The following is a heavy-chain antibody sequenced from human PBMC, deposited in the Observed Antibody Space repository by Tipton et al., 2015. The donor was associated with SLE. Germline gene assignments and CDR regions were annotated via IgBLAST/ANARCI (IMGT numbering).Heavy chain of an antibody. CDR3: GRGATTWRGAVYGMDV. CDR2: IHSSGTT. CDR1: GGPISSYY. J-gene: IGHJ6*02. V-gene: IGHV4-59*08. D-gene: IGHD1-1*01. Sequence: TLSLTCTVSGGPISSYYWRWIRQPPGKGLEWIGYIHSSGTTNYNPSLKSRVTISIYVSKIQFSLKLPSVTAADTAVYYCGRGATTWRGAVYGMDVWGQGTTVTVAS.